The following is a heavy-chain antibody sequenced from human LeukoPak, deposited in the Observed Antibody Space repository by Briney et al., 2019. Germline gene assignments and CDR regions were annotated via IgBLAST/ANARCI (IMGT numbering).Heavy chain of an antibody. V-gene: IGHV5-51*01. J-gene: IGHJ4*02. CDR2: IHPSDSDT. CDR1: GYTFTNSW. D-gene: IGHD3-22*01. CDR3: ARTLDFHDSSGPLDY. Sequence: GESLKISCKTSGYTFTNSWIGWVRQMPGKGLEWMGIIHPSDSDTKYSPSFQGQVTISLDKSISTAYLQWSSLKASDTAVYYCARTLDFHDSSGPLDYWGQGTLVTVS.